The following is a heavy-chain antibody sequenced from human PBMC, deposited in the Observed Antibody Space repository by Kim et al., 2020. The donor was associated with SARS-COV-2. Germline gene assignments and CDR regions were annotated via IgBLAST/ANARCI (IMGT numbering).Heavy chain of an antibody. D-gene: IGHD1-26*01. CDR3: AREGIVGVDFDY. V-gene: IGHV1-2*02. Sequence: YAQKFQGRVTMTRDTTISTAYMELSRLRSDDTAVYYCAREGIVGVDFDYWGQGTLVTVSS. J-gene: IGHJ4*02.